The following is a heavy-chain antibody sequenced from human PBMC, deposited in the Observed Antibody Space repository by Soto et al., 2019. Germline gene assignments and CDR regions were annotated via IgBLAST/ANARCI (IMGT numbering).Heavy chain of an antibody. CDR2: ISISGTSA. CDR3: ARDRGAVTGQFFDY. Sequence: QVQLEESGGGLVKPGGSLRLSCAASGFTFSAVYMSWIRQAPNKGLEYISYISISGTSANYADSVKGRFTISRDNAKNSLYLQMNRLRAEDTAVYYCARDRGAVTGQFFDYWGQGALVTGSS. D-gene: IGHD6-19*01. J-gene: IGHJ4*02. CDR1: GFTFSAVY. V-gene: IGHV3-11*05.